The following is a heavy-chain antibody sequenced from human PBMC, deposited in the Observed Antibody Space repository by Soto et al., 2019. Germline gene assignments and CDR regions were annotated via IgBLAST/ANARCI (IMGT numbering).Heavy chain of an antibody. D-gene: IGHD5-12*01. CDR3: ARGYSGLYGMDV. J-gene: IGHJ6*02. CDR1: VDTFSSYP. Sequence: SVKVSCKTAVDTFSSYPISWVRQAPGQGLEWMGGIIPIFGTANYAQKYQGRVTITADESTSTAYMELSSLRSEDTAVYYCARGYSGLYGMDVWGQGTTVTVSS. CDR2: IIPIFGTA. V-gene: IGHV1-69*13.